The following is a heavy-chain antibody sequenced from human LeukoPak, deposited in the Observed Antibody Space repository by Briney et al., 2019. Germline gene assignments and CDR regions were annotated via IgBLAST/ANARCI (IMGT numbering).Heavy chain of an antibody. CDR2: ISYDGSNK. CDR1: GFTFSSYA. Sequence: PGRSLRLSCAASGFTFSSYAMHWVRQAPGKGLEWVAVISYDGSNKYYADSVKGRFTISRDNSKNTLYLQMNSLRAEDTAVYYCARSKLGVRGAQYYFDYWGQGTLVTVFS. V-gene: IGHV3-30*04. J-gene: IGHJ4*02. D-gene: IGHD3-10*01. CDR3: ARSKLGVRGAQYYFDY.